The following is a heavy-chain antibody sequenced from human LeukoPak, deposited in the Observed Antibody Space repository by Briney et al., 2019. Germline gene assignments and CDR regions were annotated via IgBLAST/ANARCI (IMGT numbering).Heavy chain of an antibody. CDR2: IYYSGST. D-gene: IGHD3-9*01. V-gene: IGHV4-59*01. Sequence: SETLSLTCTVSGGSISSYYWSWIRQPPGKGLEWIGYIYYSGSTNYNPSLKSRVTISVDTSKNQFSLKLSSVTAADTAVYYCARDVLTGYLDYYYNGMDVWGQGTTVTVSS. CDR3: ARDVLTGYLDYYYNGMDV. J-gene: IGHJ6*02. CDR1: GGSISSYY.